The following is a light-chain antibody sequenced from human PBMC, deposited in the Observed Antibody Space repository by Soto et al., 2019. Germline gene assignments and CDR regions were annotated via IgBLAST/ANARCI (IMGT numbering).Light chain of an antibody. Sequence: DIQMTQSPSTLSASVGDRVTITRRASQSISSWLAWYQQKPGKAPKLLIYKASSLESGVSSRFSGSGSGTEFTLTISSLQPDDIGTYYCQQNNRYPWTFGQGTKVDIK. J-gene: IGKJ1*01. CDR3: QQNNRYPWT. V-gene: IGKV1-5*03. CDR1: QSISSW. CDR2: KAS.